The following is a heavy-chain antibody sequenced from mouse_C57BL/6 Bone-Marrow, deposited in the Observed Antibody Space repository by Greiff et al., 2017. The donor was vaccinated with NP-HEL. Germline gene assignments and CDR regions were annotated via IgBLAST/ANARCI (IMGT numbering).Heavy chain of an antibody. CDR2: INYDGSST. D-gene: IGHD2-4*01. Sequence: EVQLMESEGGLVQPGSSMKLSCTTSGFTFSDYYMAWVRQVPEKGLDWVANINYDGSSTYYLDSVKSRFIISRDNAKNILYLQMSSLKSEDTATYYCAREGGLRRRTYAMDYWGQGTSVTVSS. J-gene: IGHJ4*01. CDR1: GFTFSDYY. V-gene: IGHV5-16*01. CDR3: AREGGLRRRTYAMDY.